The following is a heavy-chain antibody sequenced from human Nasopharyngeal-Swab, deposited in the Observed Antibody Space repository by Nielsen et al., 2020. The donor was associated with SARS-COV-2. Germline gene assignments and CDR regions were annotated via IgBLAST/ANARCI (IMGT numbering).Heavy chain of an antibody. CDR3: AREGYDCNFDY. V-gene: IGHV1-3*01. J-gene: IGHJ4*02. D-gene: IGHD1-1*01. Sequence: WVRQAPGQRLEWMGWINAGNGNTKYSEKFQGRVTITRDTSASTAYMELSSLRSEDTAVYYCAREGYDCNFDYWGQGSLVTVSS. CDR2: INAGNGNT.